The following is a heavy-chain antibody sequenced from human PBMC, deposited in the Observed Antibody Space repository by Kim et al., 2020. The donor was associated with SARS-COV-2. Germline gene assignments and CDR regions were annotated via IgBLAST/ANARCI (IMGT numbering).Heavy chain of an antibody. CDR1: GFSVSNTS. V-gene: IGHV3-23*01. D-gene: IGHD1-26*01. J-gene: IGHJ6*01. CDR3: AKDVWDYSGMDA. Sequence: GGSLRLSCSVSGFSVSNTSMNWVRQAPGKGLEWVSAISGHGLDTYYADSVKGRLTISRDNSKNTVYLQMNSLRAEDTAVYYCAKDVWDYSGMDAWGPGTTVTVSS. CDR2: ISGHGLDT.